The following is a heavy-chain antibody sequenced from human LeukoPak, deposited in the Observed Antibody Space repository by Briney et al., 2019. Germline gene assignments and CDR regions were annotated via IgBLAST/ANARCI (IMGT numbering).Heavy chain of an antibody. Sequence: PGRSLRPSCAASGFTFSSDAMSCVRQAPAKGLEWVSSISGSGGSTCHTDPVRVRFTISRDNSKNTVYLQMNSLRAEDTALYYCAIGPRQKRGLNTYWGQGTLVTVSS. V-gene: IGHV3-23*01. D-gene: IGHD3/OR15-3a*01. CDR1: GFTFSSDA. CDR3: AIGPRQKRGLNTY. J-gene: IGHJ4*02. CDR2: ISGSGGST.